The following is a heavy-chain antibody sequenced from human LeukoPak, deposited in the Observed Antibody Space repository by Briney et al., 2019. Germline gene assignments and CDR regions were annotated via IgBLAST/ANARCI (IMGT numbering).Heavy chain of an antibody. CDR1: GFTFSSYG. J-gene: IGHJ4*02. CDR2: ISGSGGST. CDR3: AKDQYCSGGSCYPISYYFDY. D-gene: IGHD2-15*01. Sequence: PGGTLRLSCAASGFTFSSYGMSWVRQAPGKGLEWVSAISGSGGSTYYADSVKGRFTISRDNSKNTLYLQMNSLRAEDTAVYYCAKDQYCSGGSCYPISYYFDYWGQGTLVTVSS. V-gene: IGHV3-23*01.